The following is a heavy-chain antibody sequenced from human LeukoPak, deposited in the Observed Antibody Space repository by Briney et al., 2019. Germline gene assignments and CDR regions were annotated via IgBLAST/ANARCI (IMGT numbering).Heavy chain of an antibody. CDR3: ARRYDFWSGYPPPLDY. CDR1: GGSISSYY. D-gene: IGHD3-3*01. Sequence: SETLSPTCTVSGGSISSYYWSWIRQPAGKGLEWIGRIYTSGSITYNPSLKSRVSMSVDTSNNQFSLKLSSVTAADTAVYYCARRYDFWSGYPPPLDYWGQGTLVTVSS. V-gene: IGHV4-4*07. CDR2: IYTSGSI. J-gene: IGHJ4*02.